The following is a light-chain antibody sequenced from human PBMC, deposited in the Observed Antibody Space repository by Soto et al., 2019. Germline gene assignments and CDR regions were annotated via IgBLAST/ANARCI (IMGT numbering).Light chain of an antibody. CDR2: AAS. J-gene: IGKJ2*01. Sequence: DIQMTQSPSSLSASVGDRVTITCRASQGVSAYLLWYRQRQGRAPELLIYAASNLKSGVPSRFSGSGSGTTFTLTITNLQPEDFGTYYCQQSYRTPHTFGQGTKLETK. CDR1: QGVSAY. V-gene: IGKV1-39*01. CDR3: QQSYRTPHT.